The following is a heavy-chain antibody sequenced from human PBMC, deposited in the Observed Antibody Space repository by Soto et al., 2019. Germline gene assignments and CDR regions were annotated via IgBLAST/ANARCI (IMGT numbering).Heavy chain of an antibody. J-gene: IGHJ5*02. V-gene: IGHV3-21*01. CDR1: GFTFRSFT. Sequence: LRLSCAASGFTFRSFTMNWVRQAPGKGLEWVSTISSNSAYIYYTDALRGRFTISRDNAKNSLHLQMNSLRAEDTAVYYCTGDASRDSSARGWFDPWGPGTLVTVSS. D-gene: IGHD6-13*01. CDR2: ISSNSAYI. CDR3: TGDASRDSSARGWFDP.